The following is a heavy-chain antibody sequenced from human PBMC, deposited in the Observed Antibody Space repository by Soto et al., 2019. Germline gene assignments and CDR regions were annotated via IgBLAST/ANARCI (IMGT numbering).Heavy chain of an antibody. J-gene: IGHJ4*02. V-gene: IGHV1-18*01. CDR3: ARVVRFGELGSAGY. CDR2: ISAYNGNT. Sequence: ASVKVSCKASGGTFSSYAISWVRQAPGQGLEWMGWISAYNGNTNYAQKLQGRVTMTTDTSTSTAYMELRSLRSDDTAVYYCARVVRFGELGSAGYWGQGTLVTVSS. CDR1: GGTFSSYA. D-gene: IGHD3-10*01.